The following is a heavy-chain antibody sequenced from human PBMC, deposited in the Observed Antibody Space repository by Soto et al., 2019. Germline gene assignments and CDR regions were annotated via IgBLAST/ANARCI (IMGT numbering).Heavy chain of an antibody. CDR3: ARGYYDILTGYYSLPDY. D-gene: IGHD3-9*01. CDR1: GYTFTSYD. Sequence: QVQLVQSGAEVKKPGASVKVSCKASGYTFTSYDINWVRQATGQGLEWMGWMNPNSGNTGYAQKFQGRVTMTGNTSISTAYMELSSLRSEDTAVYYCARGYYDILTGYYSLPDYWGQGTLVTVSS. J-gene: IGHJ4*02. V-gene: IGHV1-8*01. CDR2: MNPNSGNT.